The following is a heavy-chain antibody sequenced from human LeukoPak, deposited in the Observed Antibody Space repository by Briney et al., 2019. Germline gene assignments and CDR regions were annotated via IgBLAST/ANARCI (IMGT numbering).Heavy chain of an antibody. D-gene: IGHD6-19*01. Sequence: GGFLRLSCTVSGFTLSSYEMSWIRQAPGKGLEWVSSIDYDGGSGHYADSVKGRFTISRDNSNNTLFLHLNSLRGEDTAVYYCTRNSGWYGLSWGQGTLVTVSS. CDR3: TRNSGWYGLS. CDR1: GFTLSSYE. J-gene: IGHJ1*01. CDR2: IDYDGGSG. V-gene: IGHV3-23*01.